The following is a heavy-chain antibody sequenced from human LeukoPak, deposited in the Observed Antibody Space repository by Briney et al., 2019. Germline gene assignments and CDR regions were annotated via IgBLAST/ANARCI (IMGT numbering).Heavy chain of an antibody. V-gene: IGHV1-69*04. CDR2: IIPIFGIA. D-gene: IGHD6-13*01. CDR3: ARVYIEAAAAYYFDY. J-gene: IGHJ4*02. CDR1: GGTFSSYA. Sequence: ASVNVSCKASGGTFSSYAISWVRQAPGQGLEWMGRIIPIFGIANYAQKFQGRVTITADKSTSTAYMELSSLRSEDTAVYYCARVYIEAAAAYYFDYWGQGTLVTVSS.